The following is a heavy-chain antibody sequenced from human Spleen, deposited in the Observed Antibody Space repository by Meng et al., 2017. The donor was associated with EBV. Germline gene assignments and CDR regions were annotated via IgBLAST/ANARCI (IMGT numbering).Heavy chain of an antibody. V-gene: IGHV1-46*01. D-gene: IGHD2-15*01. CDR1: GYSFISNY. Sequence: VHLVQSGAEVVNPGASVKISCKASGYSFISNYIHWVRQAPGQGLEWMGIINPSVGTTTSPQKFQGRFTMTKDTSATTVYMELSGLTSDDTAVYYCARAVLGSGGYHYPDYWGQGTLVTVSS. CDR2: INPSVGTT. J-gene: IGHJ4*02. CDR3: ARAVLGSGGYHYPDY.